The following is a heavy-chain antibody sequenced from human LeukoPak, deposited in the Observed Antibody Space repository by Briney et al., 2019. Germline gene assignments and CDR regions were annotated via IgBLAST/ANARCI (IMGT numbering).Heavy chain of an antibody. CDR3: ARDPGYYSSSSNRYYYYGMDV. CDR2: IYYSGST. Sequence: SETLSLTCTVSGGSISSYYWSWIRQPPGKGLEWIGYIYYSGSTNYNPSLKSRVTISVDTSKNQFSLKLSSVTAADTAVYYCARDPGYYSSSSNRYYYYGMDVWAKGPRSPSP. CDR1: GGSISSYY. V-gene: IGHV4-59*01. J-gene: IGHJ6*02. D-gene: IGHD6-13*01.